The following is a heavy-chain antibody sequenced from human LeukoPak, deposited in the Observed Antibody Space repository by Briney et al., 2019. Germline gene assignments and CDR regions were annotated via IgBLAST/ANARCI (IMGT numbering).Heavy chain of an antibody. D-gene: IGHD6-25*01. V-gene: IGHV4-39*01. CDR2: IYYSGST. Sequence: SETLSLTCTVSGGSISSSSYYWGWIRQPPGKGLEWIGSIYYSGSTYYNPSLKSRVTISVDTSKNQFSLKLSSVTAADTAVYYCARLAATVGFDYWGQGTLVTVSS. CDR1: GGSISSSSYY. J-gene: IGHJ4*02. CDR3: ARLAATVGFDY.